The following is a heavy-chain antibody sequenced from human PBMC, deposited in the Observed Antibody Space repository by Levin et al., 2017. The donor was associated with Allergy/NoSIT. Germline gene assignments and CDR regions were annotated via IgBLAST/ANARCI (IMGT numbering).Heavy chain of an antibody. D-gene: IGHD5-12*01. CDR1: GFTFSNYA. J-gene: IGHJ6*02. CDR3: AKVHGRGDSDYGDNNYGMDA. Sequence: GGSLRLSCAASGFTFSNYAIHWVRQAPGKGLEWVAVMSYDGSNKYYAESVQGRFTISRDTSKKMLFLEMSSLRPEDTAVYYCAKVHGRGDSDYGDNNYGMDAWGQGTTVTVSS. CDR2: MSYDGSNK. V-gene: IGHV3-30*04.